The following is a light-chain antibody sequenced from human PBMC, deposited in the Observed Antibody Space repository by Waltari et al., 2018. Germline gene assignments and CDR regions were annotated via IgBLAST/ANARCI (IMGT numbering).Light chain of an antibody. J-gene: IGKJ1*01. V-gene: IGKV1-5*03. CDR2: KAS. Sequence: DIQMTQSPSNLSASVGDRVIITCRASQSIGNWLAWYQQKPGEAPKLLIYKASSLESGVPSRFSGSGSGTEFTLTITSLQPDDFATYYCQQYNGYSTFGQGTKVEVE. CDR1: QSIGNW. CDR3: QQYNGYST.